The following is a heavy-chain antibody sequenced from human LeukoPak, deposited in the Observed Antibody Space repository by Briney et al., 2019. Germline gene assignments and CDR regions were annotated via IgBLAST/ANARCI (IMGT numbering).Heavy chain of an antibody. CDR3: ARLDSSGSYSMDV. J-gene: IGHJ6*02. D-gene: IGHD3-22*01. CDR1: GGSIISSTYC. CDR2: IFYTGNT. Sequence: SETLSLTCAVSGGSIISSTYCWVWIRQPPGKGLEWIASIFYTGNTYYNPSLKSRVTIAVDTSNNQFSLGLSSVTAADAAVYYCARLDSSGSYSMDVWGQGTTVTVSS. V-gene: IGHV4-39*01.